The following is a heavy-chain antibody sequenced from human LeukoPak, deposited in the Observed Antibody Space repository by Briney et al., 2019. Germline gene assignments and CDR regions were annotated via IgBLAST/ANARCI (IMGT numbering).Heavy chain of an antibody. Sequence: GGSLRLSCAASGFTFKSYGMHWVRQAPGKGLGWVAHIRFDESDKYYSDSVKGRFTISRDTSKNTLYLQMNSLRGEDTAVYYCAKDFRWSQEYWGQGTLVTVSS. CDR3: AKDFRWSQEY. V-gene: IGHV3-30*02. D-gene: IGHD4-23*01. J-gene: IGHJ4*02. CDR2: IRFDESDK. CDR1: GFTFKSYG.